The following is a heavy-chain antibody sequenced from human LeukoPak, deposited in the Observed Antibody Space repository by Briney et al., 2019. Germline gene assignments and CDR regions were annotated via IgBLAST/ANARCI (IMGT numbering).Heavy chain of an antibody. Sequence: SETLSLTCTVSGGPISSGDYYWSWIRQPPGKGLEWIGYIYHGGSTYYNPSLKSRVTISVDRSKNQFSLKLSSVTAADTAVYYCAREVGARNWFDPWGQGTLVTVSS. D-gene: IGHD1-26*01. J-gene: IGHJ5*02. V-gene: IGHV4-30-2*01. CDR1: GGPISSGDYY. CDR2: IYHGGST. CDR3: AREVGARNWFDP.